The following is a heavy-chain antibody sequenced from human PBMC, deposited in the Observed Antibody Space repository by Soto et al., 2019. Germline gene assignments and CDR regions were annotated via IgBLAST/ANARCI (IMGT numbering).Heavy chain of an antibody. D-gene: IGHD3-22*01. Sequence: ASVKVSCKASGYSFTGYFMHWVRQAPEQGLEWMGWINPNSGDTNYAQKFQGRVTMTRDMSISTAYMEVRGLRFDDTAVYYCARGRTYYYDSSGLDCWGQGTLVTVSS. CDR3: ARGRTYYYDSSGLDC. CDR2: INPNSGDT. J-gene: IGHJ4*02. V-gene: IGHV1-2*02. CDR1: GYSFTGYF.